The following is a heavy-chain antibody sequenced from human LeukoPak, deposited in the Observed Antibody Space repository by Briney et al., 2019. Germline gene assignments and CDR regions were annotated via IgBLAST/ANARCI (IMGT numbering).Heavy chain of an antibody. CDR1: GYTFTSYG. CDR3: AREEGDIVVVGPSGYYGMDV. D-gene: IGHD2-15*01. CDR2: ISAYNGNT. J-gene: IGHJ6*02. Sequence: ASVKVSCKASGYTFTSYGISWVRQAPGQGLEWMGWISAYNGNTNYAQKLQGRVTMTTDTSTSTAYMELRSLRSDDTAVYYCAREEGDIVVVGPSGYYGMDVWGQWTTVTVSS. V-gene: IGHV1-18*01.